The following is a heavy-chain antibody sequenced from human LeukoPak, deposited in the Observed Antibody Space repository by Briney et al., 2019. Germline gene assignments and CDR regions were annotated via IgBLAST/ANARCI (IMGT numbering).Heavy chain of an antibody. J-gene: IGHJ3*01. Sequence: GGSLRLSCAASGFTVSSNYMSWVRQAPGKGLEWVSVIYSGGSTYYADSVKGRFTISRDNSKNMVYLQMNSLRAEDTALYYCVGDPPNSGYAFQVWGHGTVVTVSS. D-gene: IGHD3-22*01. CDR1: GFTVSSNY. CDR3: VGDPPNSGYAFQV. V-gene: IGHV3-53*01. CDR2: IYSGGST.